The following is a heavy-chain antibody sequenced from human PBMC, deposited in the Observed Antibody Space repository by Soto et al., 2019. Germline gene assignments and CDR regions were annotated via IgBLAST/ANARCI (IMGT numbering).Heavy chain of an antibody. V-gene: IGHV1-69*13. CDR3: ARESLTQWLVRGGWFDP. D-gene: IGHD6-19*01. Sequence: WASVKVSCKASGCTFSIYAISWVRQAPGQGLEWMGGIIPIFGTANYAQKFQGRVTITADESTSTAYMELSSLRSEDTAVYYCARESLTQWLVRGGWFDPWGQGTLVTVSS. CDR1: GCTFSIYA. CDR2: IIPIFGTA. J-gene: IGHJ5*02.